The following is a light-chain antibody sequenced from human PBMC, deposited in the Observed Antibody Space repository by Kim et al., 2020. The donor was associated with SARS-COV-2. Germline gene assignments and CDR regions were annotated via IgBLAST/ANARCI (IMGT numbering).Light chain of an antibody. V-gene: IGLV2-11*02. J-gene: IGLJ3*02. Sequence: SPGQSVTISCTVSSSDVGGYNYVSWYQQHPGKAPKLLIYDVTKRPSGVPDRFSGSKSGNTASLTISGLQAEDEANYYCCSYAGTWVFGGGTQLTVL. CDR1: SSDVGGYNY. CDR3: CSYAGTWV. CDR2: DVT.